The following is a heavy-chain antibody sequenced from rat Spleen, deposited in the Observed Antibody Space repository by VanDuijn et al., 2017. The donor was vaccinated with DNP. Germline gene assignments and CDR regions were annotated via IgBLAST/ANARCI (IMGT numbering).Heavy chain of an antibody. CDR1: GFSLTNYH. J-gene: IGHJ3*01. CDR3: TGGGNYIYPFTY. Sequence: QVQLKESGPGLVQPSQTLSLTCTVSGFSLTNYHVHWVRQPPGKGLEWMGRIQSGGNTDYNSALKSRLSFSRDPSKSQVFLQMDSLQTEDTAIYFCTGGGNYIYPFTYWGQGTLVTVSS. CDR2: IQSGGNT. V-gene: IGHV2-27*01. D-gene: IGHD1-2*01.